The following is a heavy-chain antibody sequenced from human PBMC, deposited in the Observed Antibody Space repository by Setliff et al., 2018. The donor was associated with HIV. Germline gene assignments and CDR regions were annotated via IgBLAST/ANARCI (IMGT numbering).Heavy chain of an antibody. J-gene: IGHJ4*02. D-gene: IGHD5-12*01. V-gene: IGHV4-61*02. Sequence: PSETLSLTCSVSGDSMSSFSSYWGWIRQSPRKGLEWIGRIYTSGSTNYNPSLKSRVTISVDTSKNQFSLKLSSVTAADTAVYYCASENGGYDFGSDYWGQGTLVTISS. CDR3: ASENGGYDFGSDY. CDR2: IYTSGST. CDR1: GDSMSSFSSY.